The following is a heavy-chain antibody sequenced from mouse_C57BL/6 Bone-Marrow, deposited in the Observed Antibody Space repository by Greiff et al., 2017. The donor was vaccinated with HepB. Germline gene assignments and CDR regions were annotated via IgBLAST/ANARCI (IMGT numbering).Heavy chain of an antibody. CDR1: GYTFTSYG. J-gene: IGHJ3*01. Sequence: QVQLKQSGAELARPGASVKLSCKASGYTFTSYGISWVKQSTGQGLEWIGEIYPRSGNTYYNEKFKGKATLTADKSSSIAYMELRSLTSEDSAVYFCAREGYGSRGAYWGQGTLVTVSA. CDR2: IYPRSGNT. CDR3: AREGYGSRGAY. V-gene: IGHV1-81*01. D-gene: IGHD1-1*01.